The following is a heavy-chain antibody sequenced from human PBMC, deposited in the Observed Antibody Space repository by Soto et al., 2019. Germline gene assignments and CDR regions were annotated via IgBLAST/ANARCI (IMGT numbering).Heavy chain of an antibody. CDR3: ARGLQLWYAFDI. V-gene: IGHV1-2*02. CDR2: INPNSGGT. D-gene: IGHD5-18*01. Sequence: ASVKVSCKASGYTFTGYYMHWVRQAPGQGLEWMGWINPNSGGTNYAQKFQGRVTMTRDTYISTAYMELSRLRSDDTAVYYCARGLQLWYAFDIWGQGTMVTVSS. J-gene: IGHJ3*02. CDR1: GYTFTGYY.